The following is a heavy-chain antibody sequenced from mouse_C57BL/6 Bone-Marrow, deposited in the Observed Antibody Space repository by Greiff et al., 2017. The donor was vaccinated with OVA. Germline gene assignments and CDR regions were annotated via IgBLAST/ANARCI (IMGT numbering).Heavy chain of an antibody. CDR2: IYPRSGNT. CDR1: GYTFTSYG. J-gene: IGHJ3*01. V-gene: IGHV1-81*01. Sequence: QVQLQQSGAELGRPGASVKLSCKASGYTFTSYGISWVKQRTGQGLEWIGEIYPRSGNTYYNEKFKGKATLTADKSSSTAYMELRSLTSEDSAVYFCARGRGFGPLFAYWGQGTLVTVSA. CDR3: ARGRGFGPLFAY.